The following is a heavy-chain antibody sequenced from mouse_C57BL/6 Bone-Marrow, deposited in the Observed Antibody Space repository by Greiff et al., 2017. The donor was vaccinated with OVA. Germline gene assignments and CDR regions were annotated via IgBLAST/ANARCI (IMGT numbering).Heavy chain of an antibody. D-gene: IGHD1-1*01. CDR3: ARPHYYGSSYWYFDV. CDR2: IDPSDSYT. Sequence: QVQLQQPGAELVMPGASVKLSCKASGYTFTSYWMHWVKQRPGQGLEWIGEIDPSDSYTNYNQKFKGKSTLTVDKSSSTAYMQHSSLTSEDSAVYYCARPHYYGSSYWYFDVWGTGTTVTVSS. J-gene: IGHJ1*03. V-gene: IGHV1-69*01. CDR1: GYTFTSYW.